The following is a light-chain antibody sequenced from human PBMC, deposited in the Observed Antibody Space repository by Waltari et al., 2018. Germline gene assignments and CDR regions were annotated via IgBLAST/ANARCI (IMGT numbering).Light chain of an antibody. CDR1: QSTSRY. CDR3: QQSYSTPFT. Sequence: DIQMTQSPSSLSASVGDRVTITCRASQSTSRYLNWYQQKPGKAPKLLIYAASSLQSGVPARISGSGSGTDFTLTISSLQPEDFATYYCQQSYSTPFTFGPGTKVDIK. J-gene: IGKJ3*01. CDR2: AAS. V-gene: IGKV1-39*01.